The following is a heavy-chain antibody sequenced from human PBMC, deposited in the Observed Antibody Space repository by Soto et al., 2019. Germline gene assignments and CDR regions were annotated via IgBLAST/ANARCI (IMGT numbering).Heavy chain of an antibody. CDR2: ISGYNVKT. V-gene: IGHV1-18*01. CDR1: GYMFNSYG. Sequence: QVQLVQSGGEVKEPGASVKVSCKASGYMFNSYGMSWLRQAPGQGLEWLGWISGYNVKTNYAQKFQGRITMTTETSTTTVYMDLKSLRSDDTAVYYCARDETYTSGWYFEVWGQGTLVTVPS. D-gene: IGHD6-19*01. CDR3: ARDETYTSGWYFEV. J-gene: IGHJ4*02.